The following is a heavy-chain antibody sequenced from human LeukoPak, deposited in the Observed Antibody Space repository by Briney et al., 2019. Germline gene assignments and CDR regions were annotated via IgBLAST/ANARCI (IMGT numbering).Heavy chain of an antibody. CDR1: GFTFSSYS. CDR2: VSSSSNYI. CDR3: ARDIGVHQLVSSWFDP. D-gene: IGHD6-13*01. V-gene: IGHV3-21*01. Sequence: PGGSLRLSCAASGFTFSSYSMNWVRQAPGKGLEWVSSVSSSSNYIYYADSVKGRFTISRDNAKNSLYLQMNSLRAEDTAVYYCARDIGVHQLVSSWFDPWGQGTLVTVSS. J-gene: IGHJ5*02.